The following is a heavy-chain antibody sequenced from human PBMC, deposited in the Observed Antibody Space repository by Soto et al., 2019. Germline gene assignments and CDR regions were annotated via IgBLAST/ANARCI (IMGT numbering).Heavy chain of an antibody. D-gene: IGHD6-25*01. CDR1: GGSMSSHY. J-gene: IGHJ2*01. CDR3: VSGGRSLDL. CDR2: IYYSGST. Sequence: QVQLQESGPGLVKPSETLSLTCTVSGGSMSSHYWSWIRQPPGKGLEWIGDIYYSGSTDYNASLKRQFTMSDDTAMNLFSLKLIAETAADTAVYYGVSGGRSLDLWGRGTLVTVSS. V-gene: IGHV4-59*11.